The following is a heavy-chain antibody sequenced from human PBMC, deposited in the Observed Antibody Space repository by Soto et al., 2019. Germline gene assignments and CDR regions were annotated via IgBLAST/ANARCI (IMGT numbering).Heavy chain of an antibody. CDR3: ASTIRGRMVATQYYFDY. D-gene: IGHD5-12*01. CDR1: GGSISSYY. V-gene: IGHV4-59*01. J-gene: IGHJ4*02. Sequence: QVQLQESGPGLVKPSETLSLTCTVSGGSISSYYWSWIRQPPGKGLEWIGYIYYSGSTNYNPSLKSRVTISVDTSKNQFPLKLSSVTAADTAVYYCASTIRGRMVATQYYFDYWGQGTLVTVSS. CDR2: IYYSGST.